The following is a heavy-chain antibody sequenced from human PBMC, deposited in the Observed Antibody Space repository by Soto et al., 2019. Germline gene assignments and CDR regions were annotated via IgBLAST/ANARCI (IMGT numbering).Heavy chain of an antibody. V-gene: IGHV3-23*01. D-gene: IGHD6-13*01. CDR1: EFTFSSYA. J-gene: IGHJ4*02. CDR3: AKTLLSTSWYGLHDY. Sequence: GGSLRLSCAASEFTFSSYAMSWVRQAPGKGLEWVSTISGSGGRTYYADSVKGRFTISRDNSRNTLHLQMNSLRVEDTALYYCAKTLLSTSWYGLHDYVSQGTLVTVSS. CDR2: ISGSGGRT.